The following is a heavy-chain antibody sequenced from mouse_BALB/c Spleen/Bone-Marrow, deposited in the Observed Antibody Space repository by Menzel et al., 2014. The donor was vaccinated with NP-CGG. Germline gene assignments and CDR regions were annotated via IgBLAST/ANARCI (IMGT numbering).Heavy chain of an antibody. V-gene: IGHV14-3*02. CDR1: GFNIKDTY. Sequence: VQLKESGAELVKPGASVKLSCTASGFNIKDTYMHWVKQRPEQGLEWIGRIDPANGNTKYDSKFQGKATITADTSSNTAYLQLSSLTSEDTAVYYCARGWGAYWGQGTLVTVSA. D-gene: IGHD1-1*02. J-gene: IGHJ3*01. CDR2: IDPANGNT. CDR3: ARGWGAY.